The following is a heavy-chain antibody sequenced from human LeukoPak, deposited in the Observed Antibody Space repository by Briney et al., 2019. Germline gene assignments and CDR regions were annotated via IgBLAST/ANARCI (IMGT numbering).Heavy chain of an antibody. Sequence: SETLSLTCTVSGGSISSSSCYWGWIRQPPGKGLEWIGSIYYSGSTYYNPSLKSRVTISVDTSKNQFSLKLSSVTAADTAVYYCARQRIVVVPAARTEIFDYWGQGTLVTVSS. V-gene: IGHV4-39*01. CDR3: ARQRIVVVPAARTEIFDY. J-gene: IGHJ4*02. CDR2: IYYSGST. CDR1: GGSISSSSCY. D-gene: IGHD2-2*01.